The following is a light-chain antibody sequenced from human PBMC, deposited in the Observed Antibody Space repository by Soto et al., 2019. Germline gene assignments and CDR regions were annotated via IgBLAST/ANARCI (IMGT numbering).Light chain of an antibody. Sequence: ENVLTQSPGPLSLYPGERATLSCRATQSVTSRYFAWYQQKPGQAPRLLIYGVSSRATDIPDRFSGSGSGTDFTLTISRLEPEDFVVYYCQQYSTLPHTFGQGTKLEVK. V-gene: IGKV3-20*01. CDR2: GVS. CDR3: QQYSTLPHT. CDR1: QSVTSRY. J-gene: IGKJ2*01.